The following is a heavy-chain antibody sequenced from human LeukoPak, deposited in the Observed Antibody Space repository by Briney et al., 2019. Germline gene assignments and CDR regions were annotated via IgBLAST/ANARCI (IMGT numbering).Heavy chain of an antibody. D-gene: IGHD2-15*01. CDR2: ISWDGGST. CDR1: GFTFDDYT. V-gene: IGHV3-43*01. Sequence: PGGSLRLSCAASGFTFDDYTMHWVRQAPGKGLEWVSLISWDGGSTYYADSVKGRFTISRDNSKNTLYLQMNSLRAEDTAVYYCAKDSPNCSGGSCYDYWGQGTLVTVSS. CDR3: AKDSPNCSGGSCYDY. J-gene: IGHJ4*02.